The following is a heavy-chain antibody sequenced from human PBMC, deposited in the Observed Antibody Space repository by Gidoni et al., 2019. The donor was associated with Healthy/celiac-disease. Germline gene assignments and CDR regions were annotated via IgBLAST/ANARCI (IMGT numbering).Heavy chain of an antibody. Sequence: QVQLQESGPGLVKPSQTLALTCTVSGGSIRRGSYYWSWIRQPAGKGREWIGRIYTSGSTNYNPSLKSRVTISVDTSKNQFSLKLSSVTAADTAVYYCARAASGSYGPWFDPWGQGTLVTVSS. V-gene: IGHV4-61*02. D-gene: IGHD1-26*01. CDR1: GGSIRRGSYY. CDR2: IYTSGST. J-gene: IGHJ5*02. CDR3: ARAASGSYGPWFDP.